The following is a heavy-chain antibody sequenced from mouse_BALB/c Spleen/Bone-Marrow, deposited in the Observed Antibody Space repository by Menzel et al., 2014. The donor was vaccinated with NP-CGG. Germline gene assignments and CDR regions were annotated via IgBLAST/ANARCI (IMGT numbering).Heavy chain of an antibody. CDR1: GYTFSGYW. D-gene: IGHD2-3*01. CDR3: ARDGYSSLAMDY. CDR2: ILPGSTST. V-gene: IGHV1-9*01. Sequence: VKLMESGAELMKPGASVKISCKTTGYTFSGYWIEWVKQRPGHGLEWIGEILPGSTSTNYNEKFKDKATFTADTSSNTAYTQLSSLTSEDSAVYYCARDGYSSLAMDYWGQGTSVTVSS. J-gene: IGHJ4*01.